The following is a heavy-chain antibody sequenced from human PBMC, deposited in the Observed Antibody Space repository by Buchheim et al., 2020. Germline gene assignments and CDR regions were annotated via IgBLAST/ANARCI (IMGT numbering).Heavy chain of an antibody. V-gene: IGHV3-23*01. Sequence: EVQLLESGGGLVQPGGSLRLSCAASGFTFSSYAMSWVRQAPGKGLEWVSAISGSGGSTYYADSVKGRFNISRDNSKNTLYLQMNSLRAEDTAVYYCATFTYYDFWSGSPGNDYWGQGTL. CDR1: GFTFSSYA. D-gene: IGHD3-3*01. CDR2: ISGSGGST. CDR3: ATFTYYDFWSGSPGNDY. J-gene: IGHJ4*02.